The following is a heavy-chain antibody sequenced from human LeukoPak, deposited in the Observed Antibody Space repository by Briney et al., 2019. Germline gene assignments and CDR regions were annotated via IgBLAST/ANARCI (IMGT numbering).Heavy chain of an antibody. D-gene: IGHD6-13*01. J-gene: IGHJ4*02. CDR2: IYWDDDK. V-gene: IGHV2-5*02. CDR1: GFSLSTSGVG. Sequence: SGPTLVKPTQTLTLTCTFSGFSLSTSGVGVGWIRQPPGKALEWLALIYWDDDKRYSPSLKSRLTITKDTSKNQVVLTMTNMDPVDTATYYCAHRRRSGWFFRPQYYFDYWGQGTLVTVSS. CDR3: AHRRRSGWFFRPQYYFDY.